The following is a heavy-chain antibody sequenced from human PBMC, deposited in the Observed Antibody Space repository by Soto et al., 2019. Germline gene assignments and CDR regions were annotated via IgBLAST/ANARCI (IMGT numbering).Heavy chain of an antibody. Sequence: GGSLRLSCAASGFTFSSYSMNWVRQAPGKGLEWVSSISSSSSYIYYADSMKGRLTISRDNAKNSLYLQMNSLRAEDTAVYYCARDFWGEMATIGNFDYWGQGTLVTVSS. D-gene: IGHD5-12*01. CDR3: ARDFWGEMATIGNFDY. J-gene: IGHJ4*02. V-gene: IGHV3-21*01. CDR1: GFTFSSYS. CDR2: ISSSSSYI.